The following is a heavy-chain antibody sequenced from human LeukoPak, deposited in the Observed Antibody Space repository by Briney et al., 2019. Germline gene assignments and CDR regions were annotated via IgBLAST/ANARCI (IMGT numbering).Heavy chain of an antibody. J-gene: IGHJ4*02. Sequence: ASVKVSCKASGYTFTGFYIHWVRQAPGQGLEWMGWINPNSGGTNYAQKFQGRVTMTRDTSNSTAYMELGRLRSDDTAVFYCATSMGYCTGTTCYTIWAFDNWGQGTLVTVPS. CDR2: INPNSGGT. CDR1: GYTFTGFY. CDR3: ATSMGYCTGTTCYTIWAFDN. V-gene: IGHV1-2*02. D-gene: IGHD2-2*02.